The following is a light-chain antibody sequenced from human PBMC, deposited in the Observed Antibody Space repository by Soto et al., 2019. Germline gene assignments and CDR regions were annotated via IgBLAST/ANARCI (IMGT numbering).Light chain of an antibody. V-gene: IGKV1-5*01. J-gene: IGKJ1*01. Sequence: DITMTQSPSTLSASVGDRDTIPCRASQSISSWLAWYQQKPGKAPKVLIFDASSLESGVPSRFSGSGSATEFTPTISSLQPDDFATYYCQQYSTYPWTFGQGTKVDI. CDR3: QQYSTYPWT. CDR2: DAS. CDR1: QSISSW.